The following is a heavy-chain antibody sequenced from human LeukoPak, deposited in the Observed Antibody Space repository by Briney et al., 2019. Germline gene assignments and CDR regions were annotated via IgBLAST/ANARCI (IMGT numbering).Heavy chain of an antibody. CDR3: ARSPPAKLGIYIS. CDR2: INHSGST. D-gene: IGHD7-27*01. V-gene: IGHV4-34*01. J-gene: IGHJ4*02. Sequence: PSETLSLTCAVYGGSFSGYYWSWIRQPPGKGLEWIGEINHSGSTNYNPSLKSRVTISVDTSKNQFSLKLNSVTAADTAVYYCARSPPAKLGIYISWGQGTLVTVSS. CDR1: GGSFSGYY.